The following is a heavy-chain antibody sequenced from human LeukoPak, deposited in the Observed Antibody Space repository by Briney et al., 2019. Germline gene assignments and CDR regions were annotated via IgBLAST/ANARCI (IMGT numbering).Heavy chain of an antibody. V-gene: IGHV4-59*01. CDR2: IYYSGST. CDR3: ARVFPSAMVRGVDVGWFDP. J-gene: IGHJ5*02. D-gene: IGHD3-10*01. Sequence: PSETLSLTCTVSRGSISSYFWSWIRQPPGKGPEWIGYIYYSGSTNYNPSLKSRVTISVDTSKNQFSLKLSSVTAADTAVYYCARVFPSAMVRGVDVGWFDPWGQGTLVTVSS. CDR1: RGSISSYF.